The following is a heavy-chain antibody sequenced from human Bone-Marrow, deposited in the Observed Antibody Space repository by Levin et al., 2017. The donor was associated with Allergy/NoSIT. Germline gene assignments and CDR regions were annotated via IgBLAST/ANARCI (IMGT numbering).Heavy chain of an antibody. CDR1: GFTFSTYA. CDR2: VSDSGGYT. Sequence: GESLKISCAASGFTFSTYAMNWVRQAPGQGLEWVSSVSDSGGYTFYADSVKGRFTISTDNSKNTLYLQMNSLRAEDTALYYCAKDEGTAYYYFDYWGQGTLVTVSS. V-gene: IGHV3-23*01. D-gene: IGHD2-21*02. CDR3: AKDEGTAYYYFDY. J-gene: IGHJ4*02.